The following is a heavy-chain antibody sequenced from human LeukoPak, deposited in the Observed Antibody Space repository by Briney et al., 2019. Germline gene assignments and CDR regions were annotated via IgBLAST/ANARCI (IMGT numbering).Heavy chain of an antibody. CDR3: ARHLTSASYPVDY. J-gene: IGHJ4*02. Sequence: PSETLSLTCTVSGGSISSSGDYWGWISQPPGKGLEWIGTIYYSGSTYYTPSLKSRVTISVDTSKNQFSLKLSSVTAADTAVYYCARHLTSASYPVDYWGQGTLVTVSS. D-gene: IGHD1-26*01. V-gene: IGHV4-39*01. CDR1: GGSISSSGDY. CDR2: IYYSGST.